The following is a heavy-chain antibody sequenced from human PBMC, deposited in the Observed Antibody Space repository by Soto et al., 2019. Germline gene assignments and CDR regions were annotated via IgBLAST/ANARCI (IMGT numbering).Heavy chain of an antibody. CDR3: ARDGSGGDWRFFDY. CDR1: GFAFHRYG. J-gene: IGHJ4*02. D-gene: IGHD3-10*01. Sequence: QVQLVESGGGVVQPGRSLRLSCAASGFAFHRYGIHWVRQAPGKGLEWVADIWYDGTTKYYADSVKGRFNVSRDDSENTVYLQMDSLRAGDTAVYYCARDGSGGDWRFFDYWGQGTLVTVSS. CDR2: IWYDGTTK. V-gene: IGHV3-33*01.